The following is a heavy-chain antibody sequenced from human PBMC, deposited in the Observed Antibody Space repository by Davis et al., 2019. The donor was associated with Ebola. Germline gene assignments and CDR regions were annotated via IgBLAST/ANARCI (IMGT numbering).Heavy chain of an antibody. V-gene: IGHV3-73*01. J-gene: IGHJ4*02. Sequence: GESLKISCAASGFTFSSYWMSWVRQAPGKGLEWVGRIRSKANSYATAYAASVKGRFTISRDDSKNTAYLQMNSLKTEDTAVYYCTYSSSSRGDYWGQGTLVTVSS. CDR3: TYSSSSRGDY. CDR2: IRSKANSYAT. CDR1: GFTFSSYW. D-gene: IGHD6-6*01.